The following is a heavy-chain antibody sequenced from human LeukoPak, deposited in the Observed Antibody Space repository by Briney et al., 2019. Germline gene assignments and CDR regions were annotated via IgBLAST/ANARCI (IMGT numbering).Heavy chain of an antibody. CDR2: IYPGDSDT. CDR1: GYSFINYW. Sequence: GESLKISFKGSGYSFINYWIGWVRPVPGKGLEYMGIIYPGDSDTRYSPSFQGQVTISADKSISTAYLQWSSLKASDTAMYYCARLDYGANYRNFDYWGQGTLVTVSS. D-gene: IGHD4/OR15-4a*01. J-gene: IGHJ4*02. V-gene: IGHV5-51*01. CDR3: ARLDYGANYRNFDY.